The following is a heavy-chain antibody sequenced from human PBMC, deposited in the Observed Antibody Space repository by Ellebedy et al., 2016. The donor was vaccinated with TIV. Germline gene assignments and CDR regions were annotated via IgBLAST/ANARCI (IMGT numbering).Heavy chain of an antibody. D-gene: IGHD1-1*01. CDR1: DFTVSRND. Sequence: GESLKISXAASDFTVSRNDMIWVRQAPGKGLEWVSLIYTTGATYYADSVKGRFTISRDNSKKTLFLQMTSLGAEDTAVYYCVTRHNGAFDIWGQGTMLTVSS. CDR2: IYTTGAT. CDR3: VTRHNGAFDI. J-gene: IGHJ3*02. V-gene: IGHV3-53*01.